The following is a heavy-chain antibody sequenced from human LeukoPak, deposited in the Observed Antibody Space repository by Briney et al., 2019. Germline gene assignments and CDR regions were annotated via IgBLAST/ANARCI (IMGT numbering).Heavy chain of an antibody. CDR1: GGSIISNY. D-gene: IGHD3-22*01. J-gene: IGHJ6*03. CDR2: IYGSGIT. CDR3: ARLKFYDSTGYSPGYYIDV. Sequence: SETLSLTCTVSGGSIISNYWSWIRQSAGTGLEWIGRIYGSGITDYNPSLKSRVTMSLDTSRKQFSLRLTSVTAADTAVYYCARLKFYDSTGYSPGYYIDVWGKGTTVSVFS. V-gene: IGHV4-4*07.